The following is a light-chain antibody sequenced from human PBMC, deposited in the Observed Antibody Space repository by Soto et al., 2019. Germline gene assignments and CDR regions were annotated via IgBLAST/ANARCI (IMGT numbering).Light chain of an antibody. J-gene: IGLJ1*01. CDR1: SSDVGGYNY. CDR2: EVS. Sequence: QSALTQPASVSGSPGQSITISCTGTSSDVGGYNYVSWYQQHPGKAPKLMIYEVSNRPSGVSNRFSGSKSGNTASLTIAGLQAEDEADYYCSSDTSSRIDYVFGTGTKLTVL. V-gene: IGLV2-14*01. CDR3: SSDTSSRIDYV.